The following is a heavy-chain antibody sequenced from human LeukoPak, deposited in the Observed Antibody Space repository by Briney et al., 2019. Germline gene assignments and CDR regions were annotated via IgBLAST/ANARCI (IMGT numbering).Heavy chain of an antibody. J-gene: IGHJ4*02. CDR3: ARGARKGDDYGGFFDY. CDR2: ISNDGSNK. D-gene: IGHD4-23*01. V-gene: IGHV3-30*04. Sequence: GGSLRLSCAASGFTFSRYAIHWGRRAPGKGLEWVAVISNDGSNKNYADSVKGRFTISRDNSKNTLYLQMNSLRAEDTAVYYCARGARKGDDYGGFFDYWGQGTLVTVSS. CDR1: GFTFSRYA.